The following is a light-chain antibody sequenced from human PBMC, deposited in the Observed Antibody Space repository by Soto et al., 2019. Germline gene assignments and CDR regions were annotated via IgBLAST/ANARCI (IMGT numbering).Light chain of an antibody. CDR1: QTVNSDF. J-gene: IGKJ2*01. Sequence: EIVLTQSPGTLSLSPGESATLSCRASQTVNSDFLAWYQQKPGQAPRLLIFGASSRVPGIPERFSGPGSGTDYTLSISRLEPEDFAVYFCQQCINVPFTFGPGTHLEIK. V-gene: IGKV3-20*01. CDR2: GAS. CDR3: QQCINVPFT.